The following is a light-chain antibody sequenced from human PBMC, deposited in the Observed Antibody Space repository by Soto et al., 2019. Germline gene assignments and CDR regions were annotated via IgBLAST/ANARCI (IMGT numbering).Light chain of an antibody. CDR1: SSDVGGYNY. Sequence: QSVLNQPASVSGSPGQSITISCTGTSSDVGGYNYVSWYQQHPGKAPKLMSYEVSNRPSGVSNRFSGSKSGNTASLSISGLQAEDEADYFCSSYTSSSTLVFGTGTKETVL. CDR2: EVS. J-gene: IGLJ1*01. CDR3: SSYTSSSTLV. V-gene: IGLV2-14*01.